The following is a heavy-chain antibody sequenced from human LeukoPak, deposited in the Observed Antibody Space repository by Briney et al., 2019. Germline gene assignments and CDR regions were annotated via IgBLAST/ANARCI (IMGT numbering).Heavy chain of an antibody. V-gene: IGHV1-46*01. CDR2: INPSGGST. CDR3: AREVPSPGTTYYYYGMDV. Sequence: ASVKVSCKASGYTFTNYYMHWVRQAPGQGLEWMGMINPSGGSTTYAQKFQGRVTMTRDTSTSTVYMELSSLRSEDTAVYYCAREVPSPGTTYYYYGMDVWGQGTTVTVSS. CDR1: GYTFTNYY. D-gene: IGHD1-7*01. J-gene: IGHJ6*02.